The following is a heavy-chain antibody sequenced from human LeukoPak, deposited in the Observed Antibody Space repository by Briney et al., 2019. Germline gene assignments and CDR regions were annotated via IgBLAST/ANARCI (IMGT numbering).Heavy chain of an antibody. Sequence: SETLSLTCTVSGGSISSGYYWGWIRQPPGKGLEWIGSIYHSGSTYYNPSLKSRVTISVDTSKNQFSLKLSSVTAADTAVYYCARSGNDYVWGSYRYPDYWGQGTLVTVSS. J-gene: IGHJ4*02. D-gene: IGHD3-16*02. CDR1: GGSISSGYY. CDR2: IYHSGST. V-gene: IGHV4-38-2*02. CDR3: ARSGNDYVWGSYRYPDY.